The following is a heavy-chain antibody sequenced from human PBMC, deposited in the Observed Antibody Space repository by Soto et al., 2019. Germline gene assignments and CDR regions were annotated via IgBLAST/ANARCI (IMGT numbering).Heavy chain of an antibody. D-gene: IGHD4-17*01. V-gene: IGHV1-2*02. CDR3: ARVGPGDYNFDY. CDR1: GYTFTDHY. Sequence: EASVKVSCKASGYTFTDHYMHWVRQAPGQGLEWMGWISPNDGGTNSALKFRGRVTMTRDTSISTVYMELSRLSSDDTAVYYCARVGPGDYNFDYWGQGTLVTVSS. J-gene: IGHJ4*02. CDR2: ISPNDGGT.